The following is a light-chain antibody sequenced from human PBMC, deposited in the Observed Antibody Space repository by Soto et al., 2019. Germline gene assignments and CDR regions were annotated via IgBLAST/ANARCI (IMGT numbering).Light chain of an antibody. CDR3: QQYNSYPVP. CDR1: QSISSW. CDR2: DAS. J-gene: IGKJ1*01. Sequence: DIQLTHSPYTLSASVGERVTLTCRASQSISSWLAWYQQKPGKAPKLLIYDASSLESGVPSRFSGSGSGTEFTLTISSLQPDDFATYYCQQYNSYPVPFGQGTKVDIK. V-gene: IGKV1-5*01.